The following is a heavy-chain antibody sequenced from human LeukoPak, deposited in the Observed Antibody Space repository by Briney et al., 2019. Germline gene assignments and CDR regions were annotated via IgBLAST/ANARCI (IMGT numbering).Heavy chain of an antibody. J-gene: IGHJ4*02. CDR1: GYTFTGYY. CDR3: APEISAYAAY. CDR2: FNPDSGGT. V-gene: IGHV1-2*02. Sequence: GASVKVSCKASGYTFTGYYMHWVRQAPGQGLEWMGWFNPDSGGTNYAQKFQGRVTMTRDTSISTAYMELSSLRSEDTAVYYCAPEISAYAAYSGQGTLVTVSS. D-gene: IGHD5-12*01.